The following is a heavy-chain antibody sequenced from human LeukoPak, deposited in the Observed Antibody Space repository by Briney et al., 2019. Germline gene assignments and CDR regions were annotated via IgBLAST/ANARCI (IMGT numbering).Heavy chain of an antibody. CDR3: AHSGTVTSPHDAFDV. Sequence: SGPALVKPTKTLTLTCTFPGFSLTTGGMAGAGILQPPEKPLGGLALNYWDDGKRDTPSLRSTPTTTEHTIKKEVGLTRTNMNPVDTGTYYCAHSGTVTSPHDAFDVWGQGTMVTVSS. CDR2: NYWDDGK. V-gene: IGHV2-5*08. D-gene: IGHD4-17*01. J-gene: IGHJ3*01. CDR1: GFSLTTGGMA.